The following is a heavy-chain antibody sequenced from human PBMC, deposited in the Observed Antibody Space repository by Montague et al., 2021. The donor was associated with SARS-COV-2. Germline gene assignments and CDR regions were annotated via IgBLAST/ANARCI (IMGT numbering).Heavy chain of an antibody. CDR1: GGSFSTYS. CDR3: SRLGDGVVPSTILGAGPYYSYYYLDV. Sequence: SETLSLTCAVHGGSFSTYSWNWIRQPPGKGLEWIGEINHGGSTNYNPSLKSRVTISADTSKNHFSLKLTSVAAADTAVYYCSRLGDGVVPSTILGAGPYYSYYYLDVWGKGTTVTVSS. CDR2: INHGGST. V-gene: IGHV4-34*01. J-gene: IGHJ6*03. D-gene: IGHD2-2*02.